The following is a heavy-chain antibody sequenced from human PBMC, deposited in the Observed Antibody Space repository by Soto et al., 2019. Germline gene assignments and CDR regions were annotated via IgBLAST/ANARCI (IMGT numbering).Heavy chain of an antibody. D-gene: IGHD6-19*01. Sequence: ASVKVSCKASGYTFTGYYMHWVRQAPGQGLEWMGWINAGNGNTKYSQKFQGRVTITRDTSASTAYMELSSLRSEDTAVYYCASQYSSGWYFAFNIWGQGTMVTVSS. V-gene: IGHV1-3*01. CDR3: ASQYSSGWYFAFNI. CDR2: INAGNGNT. J-gene: IGHJ3*02. CDR1: GYTFTGYY.